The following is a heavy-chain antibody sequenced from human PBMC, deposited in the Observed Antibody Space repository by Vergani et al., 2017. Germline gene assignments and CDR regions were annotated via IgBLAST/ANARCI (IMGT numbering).Heavy chain of an antibody. J-gene: IGHJ5*02. CDR1: GGSISSYY. D-gene: IGHD6-19*01. Sequence: QVQLQESGPGLVKPSETLSLTCTVSGGSISSYYWSWIRQPAGKGLEWIGRIYTSGSTNYNPSLKSRVTMSVDTSKNQFSLKLSSVTAADTAVYYCARDCVIAVAGTRGFDPWGQGTLVTVSS. CDR3: ARDCVIAVAGTRGFDP. CDR2: IYTSGST. V-gene: IGHV4-4*07.